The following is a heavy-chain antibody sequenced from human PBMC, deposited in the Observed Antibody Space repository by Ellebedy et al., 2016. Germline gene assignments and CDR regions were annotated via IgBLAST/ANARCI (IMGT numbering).Heavy chain of an antibody. CDR2: ISYDSSHR. J-gene: IGHJ4*02. D-gene: IGHD1-1*01. CDR1: GFNISGYE. Sequence: GGSLRLSXASSGFNISGYEMSWVRQAPGKGLEWVSSISYDSSHRYYAGSVRGRFTVSRDNAKDSLFLQMNSLRAEDTAVYYCARDSASLLRRSYNDYWGRGTLITVSA. V-gene: IGHV3-21*01. CDR3: ARDSASLLRRSYNDY.